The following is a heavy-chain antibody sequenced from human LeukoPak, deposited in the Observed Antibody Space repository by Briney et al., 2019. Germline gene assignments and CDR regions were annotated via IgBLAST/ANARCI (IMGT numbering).Heavy chain of an antibody. CDR1: GGSFSGYY. D-gene: IGHD3-22*01. Sequence: SETLSLTCAVYGGSFSGYYWSWIRQPPAKGKEWIGEINHSGSTNYNPSLKSRVTISVDTSKNQFSLKLSSVTAADTAVYYCARLAVVTKFDYWGQGTRVTVSS. V-gene: IGHV4-34*01. CDR3: ARLAVVTKFDY. J-gene: IGHJ4*02. CDR2: INHSGST.